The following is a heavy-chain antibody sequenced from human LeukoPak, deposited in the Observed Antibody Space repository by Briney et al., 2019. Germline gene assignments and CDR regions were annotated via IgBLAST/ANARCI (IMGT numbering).Heavy chain of an antibody. CDR3: ARGLWFGELLWFDP. CDR2: INPNSGGT. D-gene: IGHD3-10*01. V-gene: IGHV1-2*02. CDR1: GYTFTVYY. Sequence: ASVKVSCKASGYTFTVYYMHWVRQAPGQGLEWMGWINPNSGGTNYAQKFQGRVTMTRDTSISTAYMELSRLRSDDTAVYYCARGLWFGELLWFDPWGQGTLVTVSS. J-gene: IGHJ5*02.